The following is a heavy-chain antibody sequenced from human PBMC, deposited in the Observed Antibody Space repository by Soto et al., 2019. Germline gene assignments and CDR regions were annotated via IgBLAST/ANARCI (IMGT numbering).Heavy chain of an antibody. J-gene: IGHJ4*02. CDR1: GCTLTNYT. CDR2: ISDSGTST. V-gene: IGHV3-23*01. Sequence: GVSLRVSCAASGCTLTNYTMSWVRQAPGKGLEWVSAISDSGTSTYYADSVKGRFTISRDNSKNTLYLQMSSLRVEDSAIYYCVKRGPRIAWAPGLHSGPGTLVTVSS. D-gene: IGHD2-15*01. CDR3: VKRGPRIAWAPGLH.